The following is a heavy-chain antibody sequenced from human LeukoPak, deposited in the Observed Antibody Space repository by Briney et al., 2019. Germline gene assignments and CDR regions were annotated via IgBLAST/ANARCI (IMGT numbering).Heavy chain of an antibody. Sequence: SETLSLTCTVSGGSISSSSYYWGWIRQPPGKGLEWIGSIYYSGSTYYNPSLKSRVTISVDTSKNQFSLKLSSVTAADTAVYYCARGITMIVVVSLSLPQNNWFDPWGQGTLVTVSS. D-gene: IGHD3-22*01. CDR1: GGSISSSSYY. J-gene: IGHJ5*02. CDR3: ARGITMIVVVSLSLPQNNWFDP. V-gene: IGHV4-39*07. CDR2: IYYSGST.